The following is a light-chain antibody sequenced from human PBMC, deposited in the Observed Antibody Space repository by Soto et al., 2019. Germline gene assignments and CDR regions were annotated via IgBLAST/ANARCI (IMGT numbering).Light chain of an antibody. V-gene: IGKV1-12*01. J-gene: IGKJ5*01. CDR2: GAS. Sequence: EIQMTQSPSSVSASVGDRVTITGRASQGISTWLAWYQQKAGKAPNLLIYGASNLHSGVPSRFSGSGSGTNFTLTISSLQPEDFATYYCQQANSFPITFGHGTRLEI. CDR3: QQANSFPIT. CDR1: QGISTW.